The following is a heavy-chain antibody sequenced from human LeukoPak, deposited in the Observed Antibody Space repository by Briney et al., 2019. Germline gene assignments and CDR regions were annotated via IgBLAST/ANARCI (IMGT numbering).Heavy chain of an antibody. Sequence: ASETLSLTCSVSGASIIGYYWSWIRQPPGKGLEWIGYIYYSGSTNYNPSLKSRATISVDTSKNQFSLKLSSVTAADTAVYYCARGQSSGWYDHDYWGQGTLVTVSS. CDR2: IYYSGST. D-gene: IGHD6-19*01. CDR3: ARGQSSGWYDHDY. CDR1: GASIIGYY. J-gene: IGHJ4*02. V-gene: IGHV4-59*01.